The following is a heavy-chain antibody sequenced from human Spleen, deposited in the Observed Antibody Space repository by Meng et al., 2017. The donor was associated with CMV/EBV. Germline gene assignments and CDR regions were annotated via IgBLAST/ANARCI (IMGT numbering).Heavy chain of an antibody. D-gene: IGHD5-18*01. J-gene: IGHJ4*02. Sequence: DTVSNFPIRWVRQAPGQGLEWMGAIIPSMGISTYAQNFQARVNLSADKSTNTVYMDLTSLTSDDTATYYCAGDPSTIHRFGYNLDSWGQGTLVTVSS. CDR3: AGDPSTIHRFGYNLDS. CDR2: IIPSMGIS. V-gene: IGHV1-69*10. CDR1: DTVSNFP.